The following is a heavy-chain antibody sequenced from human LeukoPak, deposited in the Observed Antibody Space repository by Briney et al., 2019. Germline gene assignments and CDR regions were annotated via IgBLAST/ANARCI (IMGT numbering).Heavy chain of an antibody. CDR3: ARQLRLGELWVY. V-gene: IGHV1-18*01. D-gene: IGHD3-16*01. CDR1: GYTFTSYG. CDR2: ISAYNGNT. Sequence: ASVKVSCKASGYTFTSYGIRWVRQAPGQGLEWMGWISAYNGNTNYAQKLQGRVTMTTDTSTSTAYMELRSLRSDDTAVYYCARQLRLGELWVYWGQGTLVTVSS. J-gene: IGHJ4*02.